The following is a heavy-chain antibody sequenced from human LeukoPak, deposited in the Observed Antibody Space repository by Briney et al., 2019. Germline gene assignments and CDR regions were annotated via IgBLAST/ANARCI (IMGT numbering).Heavy chain of an antibody. CDR3: ARTYYYDSMTF. J-gene: IGHJ3*01. Sequence: GGSLRLSCAASGFTFSSYAMSRVRQAPGKGLVWVSRINSDGSSTSYAGSVKGRFTISRDNAKNTLYLQMNSLRAEDTAVYYCARTYYYDSMTFGGQGTMVTVSS. V-gene: IGHV3-74*01. D-gene: IGHD3-22*01. CDR2: INSDGSST. CDR1: GFTFSSYA.